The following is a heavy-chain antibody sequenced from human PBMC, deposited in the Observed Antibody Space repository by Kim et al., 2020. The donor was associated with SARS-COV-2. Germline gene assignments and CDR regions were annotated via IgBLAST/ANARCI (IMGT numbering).Heavy chain of an antibody. V-gene: IGHV1-69*13. CDR3: ARDLPNVEMATINDYYYYGMDV. Sequence: SVKVSCKASGGTFSSYAISWVRQAPGQGLEWMGGIIPIFGTANYAQKFQGRVTITADESTSTAYMELSSLRSEDTAVYYCARDLPNVEMATINDYYYYGMDVWGQGTTVTVSS. CDR2: IIPIFGTA. CDR1: GGTFSSYA. D-gene: IGHD5-12*01. J-gene: IGHJ6*02.